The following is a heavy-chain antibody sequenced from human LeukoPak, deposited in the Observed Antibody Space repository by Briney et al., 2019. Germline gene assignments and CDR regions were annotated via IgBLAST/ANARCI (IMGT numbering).Heavy chain of an antibody. Sequence: GGSLRLSCAASGFTFSSYSMNWVRQAPGKGLEWVSSISSSSSYIYYADSVKGRFTISRDNAKNSLYLQMNSLRAEDTAVYYCARDGQKWEPPTRDAFDIWGQGTMVTVSS. J-gene: IGHJ3*02. CDR1: GFTFSSYS. D-gene: IGHD1-26*01. CDR2: ISSSSSYI. V-gene: IGHV3-21*01. CDR3: ARDGQKWEPPTRDAFDI.